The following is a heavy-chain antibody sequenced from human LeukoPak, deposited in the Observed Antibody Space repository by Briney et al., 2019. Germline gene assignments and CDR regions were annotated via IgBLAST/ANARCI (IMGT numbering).Heavy chain of an antibody. CDR1: GFTFSTYT. D-gene: IGHD2-2*01. CDR2: ISNSGSTI. V-gene: IGHV3-48*04. Sequence: TEGSLRLSCAASGFTFSTYTMNWVRQAPGKGLEWVSYISNSGSTIYYADSVKGRFTISRDNAKNSLYLQMNSLRAEDTAVYYCARESTYFDYWGQGTLVTVSS. J-gene: IGHJ4*02. CDR3: ARESTYFDY.